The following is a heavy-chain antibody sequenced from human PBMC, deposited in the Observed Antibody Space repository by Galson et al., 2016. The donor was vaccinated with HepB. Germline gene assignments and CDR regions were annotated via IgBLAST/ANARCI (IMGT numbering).Heavy chain of an antibody. J-gene: IGHJ5*02. CDR1: GFIFRSYG. CDR3: AKDAILGCGRDCYTDL. V-gene: IGHV3-30*18. CDR2: ISSDGSNK. D-gene: IGHD2-21*02. Sequence: SLRLSCAASGFIFRSYGMHWVRQAPGKGLEWVAVISSDGSNKYYVDSVKGRFTISRDNSKNTLYLQMNRLRAEDTAVYFCAKDAILGCGRDCYTDLWGQGTLVTVSS.